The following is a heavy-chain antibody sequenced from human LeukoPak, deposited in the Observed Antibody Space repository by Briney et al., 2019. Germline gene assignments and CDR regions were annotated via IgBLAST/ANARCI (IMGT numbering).Heavy chain of an antibody. D-gene: IGHD2-2*01. CDR3: AGGVVPAAI. J-gene: IGHJ4*02. CDR1: GGXFSGYY. CDR2: INHSGST. Sequence: PSETLSLTCAVYGGXFSGYYCSWIRQPPGKGLEWIGEINHSGSTNYNPSLKSRVTISVDTSKNQFSLKLSSVTAADTAVYYCAGGVVPAAIWGQGTLVTVSS. V-gene: IGHV4-34*01.